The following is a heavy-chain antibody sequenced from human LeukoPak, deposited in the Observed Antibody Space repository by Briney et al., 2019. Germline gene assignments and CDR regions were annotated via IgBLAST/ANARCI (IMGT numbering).Heavy chain of an antibody. J-gene: IGHJ4*02. V-gene: IGHV1-69*05. CDR3: ARDSAVGSGYHSYYFDY. CDR1: GGTFSSNA. CDR2: IIPIFGTA. D-gene: IGHD5-12*01. Sequence: ASVKVSCKASGGTFSSNAISWVRQAPGQGLEWMGGIIPIFGTANYAQKFQGRVTITTDESTSTAYMELSSLRSEDTAVYYCARDSAVGSGYHSYYFDYWGQGTLVTVSS.